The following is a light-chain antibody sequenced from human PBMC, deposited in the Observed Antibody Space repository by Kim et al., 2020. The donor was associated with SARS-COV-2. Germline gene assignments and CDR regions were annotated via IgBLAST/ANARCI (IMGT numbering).Light chain of an antibody. Sequence: RVTNSCTGSSSNMGAGYDVNWYQQLPGTAPKLLIYGNSNRPSGVPDRFSGSKSGTSASLAITGLQAEDEADYYCQSYDSSLSGWVFGGGTQLTVL. CDR2: GNS. V-gene: IGLV1-40*01. J-gene: IGLJ3*02. CDR1: SSNMGAGYD. CDR3: QSYDSSLSGWV.